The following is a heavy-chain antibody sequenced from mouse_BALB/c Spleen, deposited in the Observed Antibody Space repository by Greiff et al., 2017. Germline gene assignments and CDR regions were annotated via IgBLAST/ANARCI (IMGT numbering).Heavy chain of an antibody. V-gene: IGHV5-6-5*01. CDR2: ISSGGST. D-gene: IGHD2-14*01. CDR1: GFTFSSYA. CDR3: ARGPYRYYAMDY. J-gene: IGHJ4*01. Sequence: EVKLMESGGGLVKPGGSLKLSCAASGFTFSSYAMSWVRQTPEKRLEWVASISSGGSTYYPDSVKGRFTISRDNARNILYLQMSSLRSEDTAMYYCARGPYRYYAMDYWGQGTSVTVSS.